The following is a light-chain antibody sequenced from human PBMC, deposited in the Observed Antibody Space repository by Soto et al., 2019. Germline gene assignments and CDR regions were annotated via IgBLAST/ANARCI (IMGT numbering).Light chain of an antibody. CDR1: QSVTSNY. CDR2: AAS. J-gene: IGKJ1*01. Sequence: VLTQSPGTVSLSPGERATLSCRASQSVTSNYLAWYQQKPGQSPRLLIYAASSRATGIPDRFSGSGSGTDFTLSISRLETEDFAVYYCQQYGSSITWTFGQGTKVEIK. V-gene: IGKV3-20*01. CDR3: QQYGSSITWT.